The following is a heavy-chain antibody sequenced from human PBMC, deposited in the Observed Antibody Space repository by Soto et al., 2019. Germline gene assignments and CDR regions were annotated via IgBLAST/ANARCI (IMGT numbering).Heavy chain of an antibody. V-gene: IGHV3-23*01. J-gene: IGHJ3*01. CDR1: GFIFSTYS. CDR3: AKCMQAYWNYEAHHV. Sequence: HPGGSLRLSCAASGFIFSTYSMTWVRQAPGKGLEWVAHITASGGTTYYADSVKGRFTISRDTSRNTLYLQMNSLRAEDSALYYCAKCMQAYWNYEAHHVWGQGTMVTVSS. CDR2: ITASGGTT. D-gene: IGHD1-7*01.